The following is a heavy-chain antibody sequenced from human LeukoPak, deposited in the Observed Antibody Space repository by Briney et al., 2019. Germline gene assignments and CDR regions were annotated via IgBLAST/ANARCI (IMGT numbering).Heavy chain of an antibody. J-gene: IGHJ1*01. CDR1: GFTFSSYW. V-gene: IGHV3-74*01. CDR2: IKSDGNT. D-gene: IGHD3-22*01. CDR3: ARAPSESGGYYPEYFRH. Sequence: GGSLRLSCAASGFTFSSYWMHWVRQAPGKGLVWVSRIKSDGNTNDADSVKGRFTISRDNAKNTVSLQMNSLRAEDTGVYYCARAPSESGGYYPEYFRHWGQGTLVTVSS.